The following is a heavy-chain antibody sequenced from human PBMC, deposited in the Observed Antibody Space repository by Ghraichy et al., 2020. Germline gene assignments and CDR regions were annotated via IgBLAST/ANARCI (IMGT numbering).Heavy chain of an antibody. J-gene: IGHJ5*02. CDR1: GGSFSGYY. Sequence: SQTLSLTCAVYGGSFSGYYWSWIRQPPGKGLEWIGEINHSGSTNYNPSLKSRVTISVDTSKNQFSLKLSSVTAADTAVYYCARAKLRWFDPWGQGTLVTVSS. CDR2: INHSGST. D-gene: IGHD3-16*01. V-gene: IGHV4-34*01. CDR3: ARAKLRWFDP.